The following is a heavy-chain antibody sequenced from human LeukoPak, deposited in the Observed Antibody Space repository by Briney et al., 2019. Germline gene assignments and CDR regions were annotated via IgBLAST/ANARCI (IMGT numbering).Heavy chain of an antibody. J-gene: IGHJ3*02. Sequence: ASVKVSCKVSGYTLTELSMHWVRQAPGKGLEWMGGFDPEDGETIYAQKCQGRVTMTRDMSTSTVYMELSSLRSEDTAVYYCARVHFGSYYDDAFDIWGQGTMVTVSS. CDR1: GYTLTELS. V-gene: IGHV1-24*01. CDR3: ARVHFGSYYDDAFDI. CDR2: FDPEDGET. D-gene: IGHD1-26*01.